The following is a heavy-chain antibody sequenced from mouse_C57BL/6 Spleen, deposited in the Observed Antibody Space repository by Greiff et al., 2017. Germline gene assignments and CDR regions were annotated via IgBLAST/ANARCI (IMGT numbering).Heavy chain of an antibody. J-gene: IGHJ4*01. V-gene: IGHV1-82*01. CDR2: IYPGDGDT. CDR3: AIWLRYAMDY. D-gene: IGHD2-2*01. CDR1: GYAFSSSW. Sequence: VKVVESGPELVKPGASVKISCKASGYAFSSSWMNWVKQRPGKGLEWIGRIYPGDGDTNYNGKFKGKATLTADKSSSTAYMQLSSLTSEDSAVYFCAIWLRYAMDYWGQGTSVTVSS.